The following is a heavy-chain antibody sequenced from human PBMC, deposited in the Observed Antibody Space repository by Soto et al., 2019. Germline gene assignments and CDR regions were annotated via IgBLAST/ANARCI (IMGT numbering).Heavy chain of an antibody. CDR1: GYTFTEYG. CDR3: ARYGYSSGWYLGTGLDV. D-gene: IGHD6-19*01. V-gene: IGHV1-18*04. J-gene: IGHJ6*02. CDR2: ISTYTGNT. Sequence: QVQLVQSGAEVKKPGASLKVSCKASGYTFTEYGIAWVRQAPGQGLRWIGWISTYTGNTNYAQNLQGRVTLTTDTSASIAYMELTSLRSDDTAVYFCARYGYSSGWYLGTGLDVWGQGTPVTVSS.